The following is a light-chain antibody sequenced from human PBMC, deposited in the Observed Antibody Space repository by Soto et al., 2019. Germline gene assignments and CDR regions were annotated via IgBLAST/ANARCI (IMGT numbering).Light chain of an antibody. CDR1: SSDVGAFNY. CDR3: SSYAGSNTFAV. J-gene: IGLJ3*02. Sequence: QSALTQPASVSGSPGQAITISCSGTSSDVGAFNYVSWYQQHPGKAPKLMIYDVSNRPSGVSNRFSGSKSGNTASLTISGLRAEDEADYYCSSYAGSNTFAVFGGGTKLTVL. V-gene: IGLV2-14*03. CDR2: DVS.